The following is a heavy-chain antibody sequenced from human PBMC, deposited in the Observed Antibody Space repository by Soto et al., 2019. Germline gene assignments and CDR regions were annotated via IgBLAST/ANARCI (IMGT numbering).Heavy chain of an antibody. Sequence: QVQLQESGPGLVKPSETLSLTCAVSGGSISTSDWWSWVRQPPGKGLEWIGEIFHNGNTNYNPSLRSRVTITADKSRNQFLLNLSSVTAAHTAVYYCARDPAVWRTPPSDAFDIWGHGRMVIVSS. CDR2: IFHNGNT. CDR1: GGSISTSDW. CDR3: ARDPAVWRTPPSDAFDI. D-gene: IGHD2-15*01. J-gene: IGHJ3*02. V-gene: IGHV4-4*02.